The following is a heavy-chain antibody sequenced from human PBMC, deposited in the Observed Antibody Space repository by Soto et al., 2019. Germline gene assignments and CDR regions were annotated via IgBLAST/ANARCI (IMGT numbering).Heavy chain of an antibody. Sequence: ASVKVSCKASGYTFTGYYMHWVRQAPGQGLEWMGWINPNSGGTNYAQKFQGRVTMTRDTSISTAYMELSRLRSDDTAVYYCARDRYGGGSYYYWGQGTLVTVSS. J-gene: IGHJ4*02. CDR1: GYTFTGYY. CDR2: INPNSGGT. V-gene: IGHV1-2*02. D-gene: IGHD1-26*01. CDR3: ARDRYGGGSYYY.